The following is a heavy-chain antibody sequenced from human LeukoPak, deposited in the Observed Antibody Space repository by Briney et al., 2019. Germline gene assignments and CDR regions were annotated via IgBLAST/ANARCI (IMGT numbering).Heavy chain of an antibody. V-gene: IGHV3-23*01. CDR2: ISVSGETT. Sequence: GGSLRLSCAASGFTFDDYAMSWVRQAPGKGLEWVSSISVSGETTCYADTVEGRFTISRDNSQNTLYLRMNRLSAEDTAVYYCASNNPGVSPFDYWGQGALVTVSS. CDR3: ASNNPGVSPFDY. CDR1: GFTFDDYA. D-gene: IGHD5/OR15-5a*01. J-gene: IGHJ4*02.